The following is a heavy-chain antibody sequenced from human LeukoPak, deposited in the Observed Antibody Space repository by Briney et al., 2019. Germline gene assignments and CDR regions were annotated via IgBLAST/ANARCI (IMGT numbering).Heavy chain of an antibody. CDR3: AREKGYSYGPVGYFDL. V-gene: IGHV3-21*01. D-gene: IGHD5-18*01. Sequence: GGSLRLSCAASGFTFSSYSMNWVRQAPGKGLEWVSSISSSSSYIYYADSVKGRFTISRDNAKNSLYLQMNSLRAEDTAVYYCAREKGYSYGPVGYFDLWGRGTLVTVSS. CDR2: ISSSSSYI. J-gene: IGHJ2*01. CDR1: GFTFSSYS.